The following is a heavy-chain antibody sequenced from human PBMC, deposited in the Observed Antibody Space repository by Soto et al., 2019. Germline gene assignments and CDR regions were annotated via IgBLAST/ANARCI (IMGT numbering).Heavy chain of an antibody. CDR2: NNHTRST. D-gene: IGHD2-8*02. Sequence: SETLSLTCAVYGGSFSGYSWTWIPHPPGTGLEWIGENNHTRSTNSTPPLKSRVTISVDTPKNPFSLKLTSVTPPDTAVYYCARDKITGLFDYWGQGTLVTVSS. V-gene: IGHV4-34*01. CDR1: GGSFSGYS. CDR3: ARDKITGLFDY. J-gene: IGHJ4*02.